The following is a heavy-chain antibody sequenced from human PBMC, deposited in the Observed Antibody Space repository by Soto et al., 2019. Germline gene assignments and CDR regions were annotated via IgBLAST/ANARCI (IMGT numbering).Heavy chain of an antibody. Sequence: ASETLSLTCAVSGYSISSGYYWGWIRQPPGKGLEWIGSIYHSGSTYYNPSLKSRVTISVDTSKNQFSLKLSSVTAADTAVYYCAGCITMVRGVIGWFDPWGQGTLVTVSS. D-gene: IGHD3-10*01. CDR3: AGCITMVRGVIGWFDP. V-gene: IGHV4-38-2*01. J-gene: IGHJ5*02. CDR1: GYSISSGYY. CDR2: IYHSGST.